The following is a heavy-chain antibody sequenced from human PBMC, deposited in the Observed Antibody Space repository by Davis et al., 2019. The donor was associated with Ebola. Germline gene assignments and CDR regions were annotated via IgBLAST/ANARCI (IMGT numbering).Heavy chain of an antibody. J-gene: IGHJ4*02. D-gene: IGHD6-25*01. Sequence: PSETLSLTCTVSGGSISSSSYYWGWIRQPPGKGLEWVGSIYYSGSTYYNPSLKSRVTISVDTSKNQFSLKLSSVTAADTAVYYCARHGAGDGRGGFFDYWGQGTLVTVSS. CDR2: IYYSGST. V-gene: IGHV4-39*01. CDR1: GGSISSSSYY. CDR3: ARHGAGDGRGGFFDY.